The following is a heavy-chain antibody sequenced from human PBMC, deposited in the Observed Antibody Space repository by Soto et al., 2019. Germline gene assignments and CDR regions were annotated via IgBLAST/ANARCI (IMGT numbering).Heavy chain of an antibody. CDR1: GYTFTNYG. J-gene: IGHJ4*02. V-gene: IGHV1-18*01. Sequence: QVQLVQSGAEVKKPGASVKVSCTASGYTFTNYGISWVRQAPGQGLEWMGWISAYNGNTKYAKKLQGRVTMTTDTSTSTAYVELRSLRSDEKAVYYCARDSPPVDYWGQGTLVTVSS. CDR2: ISAYNGNT. CDR3: ARDSPPVDY.